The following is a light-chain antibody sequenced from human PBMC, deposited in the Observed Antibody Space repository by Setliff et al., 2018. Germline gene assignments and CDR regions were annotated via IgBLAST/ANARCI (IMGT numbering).Light chain of an antibody. J-gene: IGLJ1*01. CDR1: SSDIGGYNY. CDR2: EVS. CDR3: SSYTSSGTDV. V-gene: IGLV2-14*01. Sequence: QSVLTQPASVSGSPGQSITISCTGTSSDIGGYNYVSWYQQHPGKAPKFMIYEVSNRPSGVSNRFSGSKSGNTASLTISGLQAEDEADYYCSSYTSSGTDVFGGGTKVTVL.